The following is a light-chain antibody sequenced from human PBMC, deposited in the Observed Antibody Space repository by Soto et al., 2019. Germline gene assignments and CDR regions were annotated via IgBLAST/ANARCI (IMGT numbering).Light chain of an antibody. CDR1: QNIGTR. CDR2: TAS. CDR3: QQGYSFPLT. J-gene: IGKJ4*01. V-gene: IGKV1-12*01. Sequence: IQMTQSPSSVSASVGDTVTISCRASQNIGTRLAWYRLKPGKAPKLLISTASTLQSGVPSRFGGSGSGTDFTLTISGLNPVDFATYYCQQGYSFPLTFGGGTKVEIK.